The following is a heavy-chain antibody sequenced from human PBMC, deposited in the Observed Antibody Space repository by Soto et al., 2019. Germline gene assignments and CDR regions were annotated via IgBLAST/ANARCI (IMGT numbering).Heavy chain of an antibody. Sequence: SSETLSLTCIVSGGSISSYYWSWIRQPPGKGLEWIGYIYYSGSTNYNPSLKSRVTISVDTSKNQFSLKLSSVTAADTAVYYCARDRKWELNYYYGMDVWGQGTTVTVSS. CDR1: GGSISSYY. D-gene: IGHD1-26*01. CDR3: ARDRKWELNYYYGMDV. J-gene: IGHJ6*02. V-gene: IGHV4-59*01. CDR2: IYYSGST.